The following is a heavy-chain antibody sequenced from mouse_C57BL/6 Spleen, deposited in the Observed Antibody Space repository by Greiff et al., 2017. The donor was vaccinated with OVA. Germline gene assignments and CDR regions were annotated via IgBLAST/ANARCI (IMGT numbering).Heavy chain of an antibody. V-gene: IGHV1-55*01. J-gene: IGHJ4*01. Sequence: QVQLQQPGAELVKPGASVKMSCKASGYTFTSYWITWVKQRPGQGLEWIGDIYPGSGSTNYNEKFKGKATLTVEKSSSTVYLELSRITSDDSAVDYCARSYYNYAMDYWGQGTSVTVSA. CDR1: GYTFTSYW. CDR3: ARSYYNYAMDY. CDR2: IYPGSGST. D-gene: IGHD1-1*01.